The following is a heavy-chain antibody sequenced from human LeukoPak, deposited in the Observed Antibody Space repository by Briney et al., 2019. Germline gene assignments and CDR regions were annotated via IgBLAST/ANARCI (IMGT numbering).Heavy chain of an antibody. D-gene: IGHD2/OR15-2a*01. J-gene: IGHJ4*02. CDR2: ISGRNGNT. V-gene: IGHV1-18*01. CDR1: GYSFTDYG. Sequence: ASVQVSCKASGYSFTDYGITWVRQAPGQGLEWMEWISGRNGNTNYSQRLQGRVTMTTDTSTSTAYMELRSLTSDDTAVYYCARDHTLWSNCFDYWGQGTLVTVSS. CDR3: ARDHTLWSNCFDY.